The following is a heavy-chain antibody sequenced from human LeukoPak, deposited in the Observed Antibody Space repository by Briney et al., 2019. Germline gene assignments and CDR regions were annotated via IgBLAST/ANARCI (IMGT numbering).Heavy chain of an antibody. CDR3: TTGPRKNLEFCGGVASHFAS. CDR2: IKSKTDGGTT. CDR1: GFTFSNAW. Sequence: PGGSLRLSCAASGFTFSNAWMSWVRQAPGKGLEWVGRIKSKTDGGTTDYAAPVKGRFTISRDDSKNTLYLQMNSLKTEDTAVYYCTTGPRKNLEFCGGVASHFASGDQEPLVPV. V-gene: IGHV3-15*01. D-gene: IGHD2-21*01. J-gene: IGHJ4*02.